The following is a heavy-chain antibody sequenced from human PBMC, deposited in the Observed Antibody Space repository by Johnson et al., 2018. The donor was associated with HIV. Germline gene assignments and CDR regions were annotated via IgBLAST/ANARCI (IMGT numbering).Heavy chain of an antibody. D-gene: IGHD6-13*01. Sequence: QVQLVESGGGVVQPGRSLRLSCAASGFTFSSYGMSWVRQAPGKGLEWVAVISYDGSNKYYADSVKGRFTISRDNSKNTLYLQMNSLRAEDTAVYYCAKDSRAAGNAFDIWGQGTMVTVSS. CDR3: AKDSRAAGNAFDI. V-gene: IGHV3-30*18. CDR1: GFTFSSYG. CDR2: ISYDGSNK. J-gene: IGHJ3*02.